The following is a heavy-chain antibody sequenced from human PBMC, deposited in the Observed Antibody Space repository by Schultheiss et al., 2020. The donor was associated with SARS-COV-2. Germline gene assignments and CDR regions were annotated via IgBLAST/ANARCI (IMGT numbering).Heavy chain of an antibody. J-gene: IGHJ4*02. CDR1: GGSISSGGYY. Sequence: SETLSLTCTVSGGSISSGGYYWSWIRQHPGKGLEWIGEIYHSGSTYYNPSLKSRVTISVDTSKNQFSLKLSSVTAADTAVYYCARFIAVAGFDYWGQGTLVTVSS. CDR3: ARFIAVAGFDY. V-gene: IGHV4-31*03. CDR2: IYHSGST. D-gene: IGHD6-19*01.